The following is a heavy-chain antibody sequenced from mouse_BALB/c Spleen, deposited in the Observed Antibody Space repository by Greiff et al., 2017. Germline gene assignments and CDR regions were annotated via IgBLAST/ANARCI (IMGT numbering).Heavy chain of an antibody. CDR3: NGYYGKGAWFAY. V-gene: IGHV14-4*02. Sequence: EVQLQQSGAELVRSGASVKLSCTASGFNIKDYYMHWVKQRPEQGLEWIGWIDPENGDTEYAPKFQGKATMTADTSSNTAYLQLSSLTSEDTAVYYCNGYYGKGAWFAYWGQGTLVTVSA. J-gene: IGHJ3*01. CDR2: IDPENGDT. D-gene: IGHD2-1*01. CDR1: GFNIKDYY.